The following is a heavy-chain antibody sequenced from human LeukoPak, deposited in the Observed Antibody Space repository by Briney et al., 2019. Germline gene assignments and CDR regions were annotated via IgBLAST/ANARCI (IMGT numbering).Heavy chain of an antibody. CDR1: GGSISSSSYY. D-gene: IGHD4-17*01. CDR3: ARVDYGDYEGDY. Sequence: PSETLSLTCTVSGGSISSSSYYWSWIRQPAGKGLEWIGRIYTSGSTNYNPSLKSRVTISVDTSKNQFSLKLSSVTAADTAVYYCARVDYGDYEGDYWGQGTLVTVSS. CDR2: IYTSGST. V-gene: IGHV4-61*02. J-gene: IGHJ4*02.